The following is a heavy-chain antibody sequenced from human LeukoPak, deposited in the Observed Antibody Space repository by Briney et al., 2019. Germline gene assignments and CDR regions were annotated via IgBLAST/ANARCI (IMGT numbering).Heavy chain of an antibody. CDR1: GGSVSSGSYY. D-gene: IGHD3-22*01. CDR3: ARDSRDSSGYLTHYYYYYGMDV. J-gene: IGHJ6*02. Sequence: SETLSLTCTVSGGSVSSGSYYWSWIRQPPGKGLEWIGYIYYSGSTNYNPSLKSRVTISVDTSKNQFSLKLSSVTAADTAVYYCARDSRDSSGYLTHYYYYYGMDVWGQGTTVTVSS. V-gene: IGHV4-61*01. CDR2: IYYSGST.